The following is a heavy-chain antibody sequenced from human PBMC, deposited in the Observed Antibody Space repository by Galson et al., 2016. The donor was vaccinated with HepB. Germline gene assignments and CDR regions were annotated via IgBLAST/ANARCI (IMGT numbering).Heavy chain of an antibody. D-gene: IGHD5-12*01. CDR2: IYSGGNR. J-gene: IGHJ5*02. Sequence: SLRLSCAASGITVKYMSWVRQAPGKGLEWVSVIYSGGNRYYADSGRDRFTTSRDNSKNTVYLQMDSLRAEDTAVYYCARNTGTSGLNWFDPWGQGTQVTVSS. V-gene: IGHV3-66*01. CDR1: GITVKY. CDR3: ARNTGTSGLNWFDP.